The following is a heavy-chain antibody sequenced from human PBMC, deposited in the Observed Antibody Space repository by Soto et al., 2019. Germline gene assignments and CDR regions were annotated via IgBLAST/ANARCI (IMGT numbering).Heavy chain of an antibody. CDR2: TIPIFGTA. D-gene: IGHD2-2*01. V-gene: IGHV1-69*06. CDR1: GGNFSSYG. J-gene: IGHJ6*02. CDR3: AITYHMDV. Sequence: ASVKVSGKAAGGNFSSYGISWVRQPPGQVLDWMRVTIPIFGTANYAQKFQGRLTITADKSTSTAYMELSSLRSEITAVFYCAITYHMDVWGQGTTVTISS.